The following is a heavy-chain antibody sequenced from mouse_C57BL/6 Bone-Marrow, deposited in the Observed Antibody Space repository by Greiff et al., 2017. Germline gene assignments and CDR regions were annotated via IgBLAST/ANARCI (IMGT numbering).Heavy chain of an antibody. CDR2: IYPRSGNT. CDR3: ARSPVARYAMDY. CDR1: GYTFTSYG. Sequence: VQRVESGAELARPGASVKLSCKASGYTFTSYGISWVKQRTGQGLEWIGEIYPRSGNTYYNEKFKGKATLTADKSSSTAYMELHSLTSEDSAVYFCARSPVARYAMDYWGQGTSVTVSS. V-gene: IGHV1-81*01. J-gene: IGHJ4*01. D-gene: IGHD1-1*01.